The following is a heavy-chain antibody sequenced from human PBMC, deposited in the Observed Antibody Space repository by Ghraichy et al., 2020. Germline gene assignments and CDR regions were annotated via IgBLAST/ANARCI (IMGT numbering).Heavy chain of an antibody. Sequence: AGSLRLSCAASGFTFRDYSMSWIRQAPGRGLEWISYIGNSGAYTQYADSMEGRFTISRDNARNSLYLQINSLRAEDTAIYYCAKDPGDRGYYFYMDVWGKGTTVTVSS. CDR1: GFTFRDYS. V-gene: IGHV3-11*06. CDR3: AKDPGDRGYYFYMDV. D-gene: IGHD3-16*01. J-gene: IGHJ6*03. CDR2: IGNSGAYT.